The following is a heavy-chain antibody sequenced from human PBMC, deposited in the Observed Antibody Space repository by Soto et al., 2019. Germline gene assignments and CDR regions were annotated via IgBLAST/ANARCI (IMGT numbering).Heavy chain of an antibody. D-gene: IGHD3-22*01. CDR3: ASSTYYYDRRAFDI. CDR1: GFTFSSYW. Sequence: EVQLVESGGGLVQPGGSLRRSCAASGFTFSSYWMHWVRQAPGKGLVWVSRINSDGSSTSYADSVKGRFTISRDNAKNTLYLQMNSLRAEDTAVYYCASSTYYYDRRAFDIWGQGTMVTVSS. CDR2: INSDGSST. V-gene: IGHV3-74*01. J-gene: IGHJ3*02.